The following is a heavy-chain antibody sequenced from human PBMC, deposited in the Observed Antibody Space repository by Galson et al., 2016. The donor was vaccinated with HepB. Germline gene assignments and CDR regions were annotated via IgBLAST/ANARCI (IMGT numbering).Heavy chain of an antibody. V-gene: IGHV5-10-1*01. CDR3: ARQGESRGGRAAAAGTDY. Sequence: AEVKKPGESLRISCKGSGYSFTTYWISWVRQMPGRGLEWVGRIAPSDSYTHYSPPFHGHVTLSVDKSISTSYLQWSSLTASDAAMYFCARQGESRGGRAAAAGTDYWGQGTLVTVSS. CDR2: IAPSDSYT. J-gene: IGHJ4*02. D-gene: IGHD6-13*01. CDR1: GYSFTTYW.